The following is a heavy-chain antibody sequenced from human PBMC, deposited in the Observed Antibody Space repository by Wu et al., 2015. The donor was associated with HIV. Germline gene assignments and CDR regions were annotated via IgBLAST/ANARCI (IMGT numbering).Heavy chain of an antibody. CDR1: GGTFSSYA. CDR2: IIPLFRKA. D-gene: IGHD1-26*01. Sequence: QVQLVQSGAEVKKPGSSVKVSCKTSGGTFSSYAISWVRQAPGQGLEWMGTIIPLFRKANYAQKFQDIFAIIADESTNTVYMELNSLKSEDTAVYYCASGPPYGSFDYWGQGTLVTVSS. V-gene: IGHV1-69*15. CDR3: ASGPPYGSFDY. J-gene: IGHJ4*02.